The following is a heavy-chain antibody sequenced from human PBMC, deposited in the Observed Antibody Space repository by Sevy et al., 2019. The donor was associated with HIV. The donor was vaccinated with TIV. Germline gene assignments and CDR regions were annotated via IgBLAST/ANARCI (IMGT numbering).Heavy chain of an antibody. CDR3: ARLHPHIAAARAMDV. CDR2: SYSDDSR. J-gene: IGHJ6*02. Sequence: GGSLRLSCAASGFTVTNNYISWVRQAPGKGLDWVALSYSDDSRYFADSVRGRFTISSDSLKNTLYLQMKSLRAEDTAVYYCARLHPHIAAARAMDVWGQGTTVTVSS. V-gene: IGHV3-53*01. D-gene: IGHD6-13*01. CDR1: GFTVTNNY.